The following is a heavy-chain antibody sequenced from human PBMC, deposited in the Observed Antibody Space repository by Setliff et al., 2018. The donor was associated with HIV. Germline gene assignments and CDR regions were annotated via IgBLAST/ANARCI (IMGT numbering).Heavy chain of an antibody. CDR1: GFTVSSNY. V-gene: IGHV3-53*01. D-gene: IGHD3-3*01. Sequence: PGGSLRLSCAASGFTVSSNYMSWVRQSPGKGLEWVAVIYSGGSAYYADSVKGRFAISRDSFKNTLYLQMSSLRDEDTAVYFCAKDGSDNFWSGYYVVARRGMDVWGQGTTVTVSS. CDR3: AKDGSDNFWSGYYVVARRGMDV. CDR2: IYSGGSA. J-gene: IGHJ6*02.